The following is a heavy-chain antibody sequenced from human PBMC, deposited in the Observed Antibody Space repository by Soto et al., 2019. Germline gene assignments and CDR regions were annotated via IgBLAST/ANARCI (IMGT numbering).Heavy chain of an antibody. Sequence: QVHLGQSGAEVKKPGASVKVSCKASGYIFTGYHIHWVRKAPGRGLEWMGWINPNSGDTEYAQNFQGRVTMTRDTSFNLVYMEMSGLMSDDTAVYYCARDARGTRGFDEMDIWGQGTTVTVSS. V-gene: IGHV1-2*02. CDR3: ARDARGTRGFDEMDI. CDR2: INPNSGDT. J-gene: IGHJ6*02. CDR1: GYIFTGYH. D-gene: IGHD3-9*01.